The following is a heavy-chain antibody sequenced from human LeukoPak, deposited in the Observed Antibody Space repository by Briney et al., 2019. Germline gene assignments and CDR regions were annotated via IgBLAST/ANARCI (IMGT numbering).Heavy chain of an antibody. CDR1: GGSISSSSYY. J-gene: IGHJ4*02. CDR3: ARHLEVVVITLWSPYYFDY. V-gene: IGHV4-39*01. CDR2: IYYSGST. Sequence: TSETLSLTCTVSGGSISSSSYYWGWIRQPPGKGLEWIGSIYYSGSTYYNPSLKSRVTISVDTSKNQFSLKLSSVTAADTAVCYCARHLEVVVITLWSPYYFDYWGQGTLVTVSS. D-gene: IGHD3-22*01.